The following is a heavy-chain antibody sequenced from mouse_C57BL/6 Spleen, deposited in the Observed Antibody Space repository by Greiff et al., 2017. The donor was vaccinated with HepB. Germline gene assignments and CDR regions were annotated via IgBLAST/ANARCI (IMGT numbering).Heavy chain of an antibody. D-gene: IGHD2-3*01. CDR3: ARSREGYYGNYAMDY. J-gene: IGHJ4*01. Sequence: QVQLQQPGAELVMPGASVKLSCKASGYTFTSYWMHWVKQRPGQGLEWIGEIDPSDSYTNYNQKFKGKSTLAVDKSSSTAYMQLSSLTSEASAVYYCARSREGYYGNYAMDYWGQGTSVTVSS. V-gene: IGHV1-69*01. CDR1: GYTFTSYW. CDR2: IDPSDSYT.